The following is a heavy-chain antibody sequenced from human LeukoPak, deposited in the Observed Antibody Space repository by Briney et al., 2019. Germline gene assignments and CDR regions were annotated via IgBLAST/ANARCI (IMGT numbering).Heavy chain of an antibody. J-gene: IGHJ4*02. CDR2: IHSGGST. D-gene: IGHD6-13*01. V-gene: IGHV3-53*01. CDR1: GFTVSSNY. Sequence: LSGGSLRLSCAASGFTVSSNYMSWVRQAPGKGLEWVSVIHSGGSTYYADSVKGRFTISRDNSKNTLYLQMNSLRAEDTAVYYCARWLYGSRNYFDNWGQGTLVTVSS. CDR3: ARWLYGSRNYFDN.